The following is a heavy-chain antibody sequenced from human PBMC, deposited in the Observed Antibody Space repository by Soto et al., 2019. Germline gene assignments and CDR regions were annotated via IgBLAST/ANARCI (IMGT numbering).Heavy chain of an antibody. Sequence: ESGGGVVRPGGSLRLSCAASGFTFDDYGMSWVRQAPGKGLEWVSGINWNGGSTGYADSVKGRFTISRDNAKNSLYLQMNSLRAEDTALYYCARDQGEFGGYPIAVAIDYWGQGTLVTVSS. V-gene: IGHV3-20*04. J-gene: IGHJ4*02. D-gene: IGHD6-19*01. CDR1: GFTFDDYG. CDR2: INWNGGST. CDR3: ARDQGEFGGYPIAVAIDY.